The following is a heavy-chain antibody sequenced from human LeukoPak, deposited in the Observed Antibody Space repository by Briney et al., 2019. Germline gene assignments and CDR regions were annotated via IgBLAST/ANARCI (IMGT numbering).Heavy chain of an antibody. CDR1: GFTFSSYA. J-gene: IGHJ4*02. V-gene: IGHV3-30*04. CDR3: AKDPLGYCSGGSCY. CDR2: ISYDGSNK. Sequence: PGGSLRLSCAASGFTFSSYAMHWVRQAPGKGLEWVAVISYDGSNKYYADSVKGRFTISRDNSKNTLYLQMNSLRPEDTAVYYCAKDPLGYCSGGSCYWGQGTLVTVSS. D-gene: IGHD2-15*01.